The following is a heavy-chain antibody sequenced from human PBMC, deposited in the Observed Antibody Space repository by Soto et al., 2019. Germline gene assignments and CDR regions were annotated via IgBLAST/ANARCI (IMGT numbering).Heavy chain of an antibody. J-gene: IGHJ6*02. CDR1: GFTFSTYS. CDR3: AAEGYYDFWSGYYQYYYYGMDV. Sequence: GGSLRLSCAASGFTFSTYSMNWVRQAPGKGQEWVSYINNDGSSINYADSVKGRFTISRDNAKNTPYLQMNSLRAEDTAVYYCAAEGYYDFWSGYYQYYYYGMDVWGQGTTVTVSS. D-gene: IGHD3-3*01. V-gene: IGHV3-48*04. CDR2: INNDGSSI.